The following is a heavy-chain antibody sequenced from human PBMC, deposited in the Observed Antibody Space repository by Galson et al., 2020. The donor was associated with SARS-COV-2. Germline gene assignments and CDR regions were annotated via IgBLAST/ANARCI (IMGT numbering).Heavy chain of an antibody. J-gene: IGHJ4*02. D-gene: IGHD3-10*01. CDR2: IYTSGST. Sequence: ETPETLSLTCTVSGGSISSNNYYWSWIRQPAGKGLEWIGRIYTSGSTNYNPSLKSRVTMSLDTSKNQFSLKLTSVTAADTAVYYCASFFYASGNVYPENYWGQGTLVTVSS. CDR3: ASFFYASGNVYPENY. CDR1: GGSISSNNYY. V-gene: IGHV4-61*02.